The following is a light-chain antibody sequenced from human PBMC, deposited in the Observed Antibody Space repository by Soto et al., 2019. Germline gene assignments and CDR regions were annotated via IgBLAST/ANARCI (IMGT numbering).Light chain of an antibody. J-gene: IGKJ5*01. V-gene: IGKV3-11*01. CDR2: VAS. CDR3: QQRNDWPIT. CDR1: QNVNRY. Sequence: EIVLTQSPATLSLSPGERATLSCRASQNVNRYLIWYQQKPGQAPRLLISVASTRATGIPTRFSGSGSGTDFTLTISSLEPEDFAVYSCQQRNDWPITFGQGTRLEIK.